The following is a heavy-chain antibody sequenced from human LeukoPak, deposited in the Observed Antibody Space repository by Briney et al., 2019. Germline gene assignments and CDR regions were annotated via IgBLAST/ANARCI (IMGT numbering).Heavy chain of an antibody. V-gene: IGHV3-21*01. Sequence: GGSLRLSCAASGFTFSSYSMNWVRQPPGKGLEWVSSISSSSSYIYYADSVKGRFTISRDDAENSLYLQMNSLRAEDTAVYYCARDRWAAGKLIVTGANWFDPWGQGTLVTVSS. D-gene: IGHD6-13*01. CDR1: GFTFSSYS. J-gene: IGHJ5*02. CDR3: ARDRWAAGKLIVTGANWFDP. CDR2: ISSSSSYI.